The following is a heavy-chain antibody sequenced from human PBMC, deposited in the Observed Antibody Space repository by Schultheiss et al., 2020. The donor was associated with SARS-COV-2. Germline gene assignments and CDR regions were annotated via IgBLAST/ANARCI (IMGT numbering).Heavy chain of an antibody. V-gene: IGHV4-61*01. D-gene: IGHD2-21*02. CDR2: IYYSGST. CDR1: GGSVSSGSYY. CDR3: ARESYDPYCGGDCFIAFDY. J-gene: IGHJ4*02. Sequence: SQTLSLTCPVSGGSVSSGSYYWSWIRQPPGKGLEWIGYIYYSGSTNYNPSLKSRVTISVDTSKNQFSLKLSSVTAADTAVYYCARESYDPYCGGDCFIAFDYWGQGTLVTVSS.